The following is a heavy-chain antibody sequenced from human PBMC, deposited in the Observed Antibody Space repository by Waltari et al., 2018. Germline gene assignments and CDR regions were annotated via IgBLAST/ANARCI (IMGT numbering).Heavy chain of an antibody. J-gene: IGHJ4*02. CDR2: IYYSGST. D-gene: IGHD6-13*01. CDR1: GGSISSSSYY. V-gene: IGHV4-39*07. Sequence: QLQLQESGPGLVKPSETLSLTCTVSGGSISSSSYYWGSIRQPPGKGLEWIGSIYYSGSTYYTPSLKSRVTISVDTSKNQFSLKLSSVTAADTAVYYCARETSSSWYRRTVYFDYWGQGTLVTVSS. CDR3: ARETSSSWYRRTVYFDY.